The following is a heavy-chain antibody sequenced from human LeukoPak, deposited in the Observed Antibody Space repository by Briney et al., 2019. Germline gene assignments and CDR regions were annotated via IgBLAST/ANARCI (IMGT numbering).Heavy chain of an antibody. V-gene: IGHV3-11*01. CDR1: GFTFSDHY. J-gene: IGHJ4*02. D-gene: IGHD6-19*01. CDR2: IGGSGGHI. CDR3: ARGEWLVRL. Sequence: NTGGSLRLSCIASGFTFSDHYMRWIRQIPGKGLEWVAHIGGSGGHIYYVDSVKDRFSISRDNAKNLLYLQMNSLRADDTAVYYCARGEWLVRLWGQGTLVTVSS.